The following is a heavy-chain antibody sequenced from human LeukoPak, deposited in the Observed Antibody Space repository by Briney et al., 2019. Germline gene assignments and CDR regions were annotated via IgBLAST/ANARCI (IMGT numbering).Heavy chain of an antibody. CDR3: AKVGGSYSGWFDP. CDR2: ISGSGGST. V-gene: IGHV3-23*01. CDR1: GFIFSSYA. J-gene: IGHJ5*02. Sequence: GGSLRLSCAVSGFIFSSYAMHWVRQAPGKGLEWVSAISGSGGSTYYADSVKGRFTISRDNSKNTLYLQMNSLRAEDTAVYYCAKVGGSYSGWFDPWGQGTLVTVSS. D-gene: IGHD1-26*01.